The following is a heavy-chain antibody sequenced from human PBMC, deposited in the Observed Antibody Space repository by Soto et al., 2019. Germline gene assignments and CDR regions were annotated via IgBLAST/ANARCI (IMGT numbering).Heavy chain of an antibody. J-gene: IGHJ4*02. CDR1: GYTFGDYA. CDR2: ISWNGGRR. Sequence: TGGSLRLSCAASGYTFGDYAMNWVRQAPGKGLEWVSGISWNGGRRSYGDSVKGRFTISRENGKKSLLLQMNSLRSEDTALYYCARSRYSEITGTPPDYWGLGTLVTVSS. CDR3: ARSRYSEITGTPPDY. V-gene: IGHV3-20*04. D-gene: IGHD1-7*01.